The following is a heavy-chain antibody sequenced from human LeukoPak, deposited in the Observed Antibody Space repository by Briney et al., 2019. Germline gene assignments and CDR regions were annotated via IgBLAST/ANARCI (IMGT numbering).Heavy chain of an antibody. CDR1: GYTFTIYG. Sequence: VASLKVSCKASGYTFTIYGINWVRQAPGQGLEWMGWISAYNGDTNSAQKLQGRVTMTTDTSTSTAYMELRSLRSDDTAVYYCARDGTKAAAGGYYGMDVWGQGTTVTVSS. J-gene: IGHJ6*02. V-gene: IGHV1-18*01. D-gene: IGHD6-13*01. CDR2: ISAYNGDT. CDR3: ARDGTKAAAGGYYGMDV.